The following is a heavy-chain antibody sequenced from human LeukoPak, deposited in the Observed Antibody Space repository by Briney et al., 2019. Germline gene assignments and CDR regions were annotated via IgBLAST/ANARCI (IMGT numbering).Heavy chain of an antibody. Sequence: PSQTLSLTCTVSGGSISSGDYYWGWIRQPPGKGLEWIGYIYYSGSTYYNPSLKSRVTISVDTSKNQFSLKLSSVTAPDTAVYYCARGSEYYYDSSGPFMDVWGKGTTVTVSS. CDR3: ARGSEYYYDSSGPFMDV. V-gene: IGHV4-30-4*01. J-gene: IGHJ6*03. D-gene: IGHD3-22*01. CDR2: IYYSGST. CDR1: GGSISSGDYY.